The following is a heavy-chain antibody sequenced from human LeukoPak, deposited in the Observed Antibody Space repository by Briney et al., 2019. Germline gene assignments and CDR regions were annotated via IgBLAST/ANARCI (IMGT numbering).Heavy chain of an antibody. CDR2: IYYSGST. D-gene: IGHD6-19*01. V-gene: IGHV4-59*01. J-gene: IGHJ6*03. CDR1: GGSISSYY. Sequence: SGTLSLTCTVSGGSISSYYWSWIRQPPGKGLEWIGYIYYSGSTNYNPSLKSRVTISVDTSKNQFSLKLSSVPAADTAVYYCARGGAAVAYYYYYMDVWGKGTTVTVSS. CDR3: ARGGAAVAYYYYYMDV.